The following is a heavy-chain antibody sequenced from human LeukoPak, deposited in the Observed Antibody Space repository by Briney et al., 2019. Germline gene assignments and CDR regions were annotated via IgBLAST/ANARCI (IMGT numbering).Heavy chain of an antibody. CDR1: GGTFSSCA. Sequence: ASVKVSCRASGGTFSSCAISWVRQAPGQGLEWMGRIIPILGIANYAQKFQGRVTITTDESTSTAYMELSSLRSEDTAVYYCARGIVVTDYYYMDVRGKGTTVTVSS. J-gene: IGHJ6*03. V-gene: IGHV1-69*04. D-gene: IGHD2-15*01. CDR2: IIPILGIA. CDR3: ARGIVVTDYYYMDV.